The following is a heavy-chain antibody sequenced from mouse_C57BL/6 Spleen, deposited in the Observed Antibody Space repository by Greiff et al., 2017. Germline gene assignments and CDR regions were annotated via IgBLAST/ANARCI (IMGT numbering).Heavy chain of an antibody. CDR3: ARDWRNYYGSSYFDY. Sequence: EVHLVESGGGLVKPGGSLKLSCAASGFTFSSSAMSWVRQTPEKRLEWVATISDGGSYTYYPDNVKGRFTISRDNAKNNLYLQMSHLKSEDTAMYYCARDWRNYYGSSYFDYWGQGTTLTVSS. V-gene: IGHV5-4*01. CDR2: ISDGGSYT. D-gene: IGHD1-1*01. J-gene: IGHJ2*01. CDR1: GFTFSSSA.